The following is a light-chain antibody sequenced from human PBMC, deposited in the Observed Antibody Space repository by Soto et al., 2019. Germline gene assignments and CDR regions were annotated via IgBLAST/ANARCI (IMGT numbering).Light chain of an antibody. CDR1: QGVSTN. J-gene: IGKJ1*01. CDR3: QQYDDWPET. Sequence: IVMTQSPATLSVSPWEREKVCWGASQGVSTNLAWYQQKRGQAPRLLIYAASTRATGIPARFSGSGSGTEFTLTISSLQSGDFAVYYCQQYDDWPETFGQ. V-gene: IGKV3-15*01. CDR2: AAS.